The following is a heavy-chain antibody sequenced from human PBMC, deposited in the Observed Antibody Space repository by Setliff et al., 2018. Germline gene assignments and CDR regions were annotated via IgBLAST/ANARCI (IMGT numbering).Heavy chain of an antibody. V-gene: IGHV3-30*01. CDR3: AGDLERVVGHNYFDK. Sequence: GGSLRLSCAASGFTFSSYAMHWVRQAPGKGLEWVAVVSYDGSETYYADSVRGRFTISRDNSRFTLFLQMDRLRSEDTAVYFCAGDLERVVGHNYFDKWGQGTLVTVSS. CDR1: GFTFSSYA. J-gene: IGHJ4*02. CDR2: VSYDGSET. D-gene: IGHD3-3*01.